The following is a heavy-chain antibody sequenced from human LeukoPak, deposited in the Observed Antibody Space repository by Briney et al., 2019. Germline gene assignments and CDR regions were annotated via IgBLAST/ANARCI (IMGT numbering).Heavy chain of an antibody. V-gene: IGHV5-51*01. CDR2: IYPLDSDT. CDR3: AILFQIMEAGYDY. Sequence: GESLKISCKGSGFSFSSYWIGWVRQMPGKGLEWMGIIYPLDSDTRYSPSFQGQVTISADKSISTAYLQWSSLKASDTAMYYCAILFQIMEAGYDYWGQGTLVTVSS. D-gene: IGHD3-16*01. J-gene: IGHJ4*02. CDR1: GFSFSSYW.